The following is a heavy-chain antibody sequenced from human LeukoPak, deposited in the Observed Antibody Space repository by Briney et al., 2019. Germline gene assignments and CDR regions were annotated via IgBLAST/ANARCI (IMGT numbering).Heavy chain of an antibody. CDR3: ARDFLGGDHFDY. J-gene: IGHJ4*02. Sequence: SGGSLRLSCAASGFTFSSYGMNWVCQAPGKGLEWVSYISSSGSTIYYADSVKGRFTISRDNAKNSLYLQMNSLRAEDTAVYYCARDFLGGDHFDYWGQGTLVTVSS. V-gene: IGHV3-48*03. CDR1: GFTFSSYG. CDR2: ISSSGSTI. D-gene: IGHD3-10*01.